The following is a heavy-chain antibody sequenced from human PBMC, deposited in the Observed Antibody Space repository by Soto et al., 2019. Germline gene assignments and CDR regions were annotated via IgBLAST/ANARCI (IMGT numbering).Heavy chain of an antibody. V-gene: IGHV4-39*01. CDR3: ARLSTQSGYYLYNHFYMDV. CDR1: SAYIATSSYH. J-gene: IGHJ6*03. D-gene: IGHD3-22*01. Sequence: EPLSLACVLTSAYIATSSYHRACVRKAPEKGLEWIGAIYYAGNTYYNPSLRSRVTISVDSSRKQFSLKMTAVTAADTAVYFCARLSTQSGYYLYNHFYMDVWGKGTTVT. CDR2: IYYAGNT.